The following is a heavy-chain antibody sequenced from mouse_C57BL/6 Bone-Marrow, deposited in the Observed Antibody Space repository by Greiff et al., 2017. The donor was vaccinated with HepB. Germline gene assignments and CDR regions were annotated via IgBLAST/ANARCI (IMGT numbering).Heavy chain of an antibody. V-gene: IGHV1-64*01. D-gene: IGHD1-1*01. CDR2: IHPNSGST. CDR1: GYTFTSYW. Sequence: QVQLQQPGAELVKPGASVKLSCKASGYTFTSYWMHWVKQRPGQGLEWIGMIHPNSGSTNYNEKFKSKATLTVDKSSSTAYMQLSSLTSEDSAVYYCARAGDSGSSPYYYAMDYWGQGTSVTVSS. J-gene: IGHJ4*01. CDR3: ARAGDSGSSPYYYAMDY.